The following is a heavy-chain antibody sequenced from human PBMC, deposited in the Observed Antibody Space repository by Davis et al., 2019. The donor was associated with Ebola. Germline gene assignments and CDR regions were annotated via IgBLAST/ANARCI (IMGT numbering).Heavy chain of an antibody. D-gene: IGHD5-12*01. CDR2: INPSGGST. J-gene: IGHJ4*02. Sequence: ASVKVSCKFTGYTFTGYYMHWVRQAPGQGLEWMGIINPSGGSTSYAQKFQGRVTMTRDTSTSTVYMELSSLRSEDTAVYYCAREMRDIVATKFDYWGQGTLVTVSS. CDR1: GYTFTGYY. V-gene: IGHV1-46*01. CDR3: AREMRDIVATKFDY.